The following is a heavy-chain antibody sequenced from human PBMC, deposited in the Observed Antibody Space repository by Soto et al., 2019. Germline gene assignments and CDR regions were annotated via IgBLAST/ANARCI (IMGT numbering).Heavy chain of an antibody. CDR1: GFTFSSYA. CDR3: ARDWRPSMIVVVIHPFGY. D-gene: IGHD3-22*01. V-gene: IGHV3-30-3*01. Sequence: QVQLVESGGGVVQPGRSLRLSCAASGFTFSSYAMHWVRQAPGKGLEWVAVISYDGSNKYYADSVKGRFTISRDNSKNTLYLQMNSLRAEYTAVYYCARDWRPSMIVVVIHPFGYWGQGTLVTVSS. J-gene: IGHJ4*02. CDR2: ISYDGSNK.